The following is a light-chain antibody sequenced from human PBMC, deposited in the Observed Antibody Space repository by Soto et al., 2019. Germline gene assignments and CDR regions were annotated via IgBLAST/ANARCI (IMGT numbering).Light chain of an antibody. CDR1: QSVSKNY. CDR3: QQYGSSGT. J-gene: IGKJ1*01. Sequence: EIVLTQSPGNRSLSPGERATLSSRASQSVSKNYLAWYQQKPGQAPRLLIYGASNRATGIPDRLSGSGSGTDFTLTISRLEPEDFAVYYCQQYGSSGTFGQGTKVDIK. V-gene: IGKV3-20*01. CDR2: GAS.